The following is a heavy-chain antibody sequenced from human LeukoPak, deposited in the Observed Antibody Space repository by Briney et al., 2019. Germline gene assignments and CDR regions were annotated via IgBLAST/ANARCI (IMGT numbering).Heavy chain of an antibody. J-gene: IGHJ6*02. Sequence: ASVKVSCKGSGYTLSNHAFSWVRQAPGQGLEWMGWINTNTGNPTYAQGFTGRFVFSLDTSVSTAYLQISSLKAEDTAVYYCARVHCSSTSCYYYYGMDVWGQGTTVTVSS. CDR1: GYTLSNHA. CDR2: INTNTGNP. CDR3: ARVHCSSTSCYYYYGMDV. V-gene: IGHV7-4-1*02. D-gene: IGHD2-2*01.